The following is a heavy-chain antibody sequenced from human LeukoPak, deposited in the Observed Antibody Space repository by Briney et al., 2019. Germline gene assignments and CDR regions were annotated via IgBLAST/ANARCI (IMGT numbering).Heavy chain of an antibody. D-gene: IGHD2-15*01. CDR2: INDGGDST. V-gene: IGHV3-23*01. J-gene: IGHJ4*02. Sequence: GGSLRLSCAASGFTFSSYAMSSVRQAPGKGLDWVSVINDGGDSTYYAGSVKGRFTISRDNSKNTPYLQMNSLRAEDTAVYYCAKSTGGSCFSGSGYWGQGTLVTVSS. CDR1: GFTFSSYA. CDR3: AKSTGGSCFSGSGY.